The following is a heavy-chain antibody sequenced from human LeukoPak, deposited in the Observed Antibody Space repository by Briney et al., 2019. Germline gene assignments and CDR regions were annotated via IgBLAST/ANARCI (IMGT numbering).Heavy chain of an antibody. Sequence: SETLSLTCAVYGGSFSGYYWSWIRQPPGKGLEWIGEINHSGSTNYNPSLKSRVTISVDTSKNQFSLTLSPVTAADTAVYYCARGRGSWFDPWGQGTLVTVSS. CDR2: INHSGST. J-gene: IGHJ5*02. V-gene: IGHV4-34*01. CDR3: ARGRGSWFDP. D-gene: IGHD3-16*01. CDR1: GGSFSGYY.